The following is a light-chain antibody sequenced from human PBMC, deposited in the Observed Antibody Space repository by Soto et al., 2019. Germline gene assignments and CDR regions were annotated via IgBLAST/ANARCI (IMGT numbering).Light chain of an antibody. CDR2: DDN. CDR1: SSNVGNNY. J-gene: IGLJ3*02. CDR3: GTWDSSLSGGNWV. V-gene: IGLV1-51*01. Sequence: QSVLTQPPSLSAAPGQTVTISCSGSSSNVGNNYVSWYQQVPGTAPKLVIYDDNKRPSGVPDRFSASKSGTSATLGITGLQTGDEADYYCGTWDSSLSGGNWVFGGGTKVTVL.